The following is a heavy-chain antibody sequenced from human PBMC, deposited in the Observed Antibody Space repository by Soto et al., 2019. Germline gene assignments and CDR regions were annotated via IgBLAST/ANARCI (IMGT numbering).Heavy chain of an antibody. J-gene: IGHJ4*02. CDR1: GGSISSYY. Sequence: QVQLQESGPGLVKPSETLSLTCTVSGGSISSYYWSWIRQPPGKGLEWIGYIDYSGSTNYSPSLTSRVTISVDTSKNQFSLKLSSVTAADTAVYYCARAPRGNYGYPSSFDYWGQGTLVTVSS. V-gene: IGHV4-59*01. D-gene: IGHD3-10*01. CDR3: ARAPRGNYGYPSSFDY. CDR2: IDYSGST.